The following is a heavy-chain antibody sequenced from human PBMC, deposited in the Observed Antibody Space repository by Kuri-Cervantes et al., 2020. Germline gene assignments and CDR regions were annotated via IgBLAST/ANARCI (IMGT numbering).Heavy chain of an antibody. V-gene: IGHV4-39*01. CDR2: IYYSGST. D-gene: IGHD3-22*01. CDR3: ASWGRLGDYYDSSGFP. Sequence: SETLSLTCTVSGGSISSYYWGWIRQPPGKGLEWIGSIYYSGSTYYNPSLKSRVTISVDTSKNQFSLKLSSVTAADTAVYYCASWGRLGDYYDSSGFPWGQGTLVTVSS. J-gene: IGHJ5*02. CDR1: GGSISSYY.